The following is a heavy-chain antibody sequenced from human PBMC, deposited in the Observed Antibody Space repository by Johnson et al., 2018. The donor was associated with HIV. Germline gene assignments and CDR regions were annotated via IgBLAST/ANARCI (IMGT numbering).Heavy chain of an antibody. J-gene: IGHJ3*01. Sequence: VQLVESGGGLIQPGGSLRLSCAASGFTVSSNYMSWVRQAPWKGLEWVSVLYIGGTTYYADSVKGRFTISRYNSKNTLYLQMHSLRIEDTAVYYCAREELEPDVGDVWGQVTMVTVS. CDR1: GFTVSSNY. D-gene: IGHD1-1*01. CDR3: AREELEPDVGDV. V-gene: IGHV3-66*03. CDR2: LYIGGTT.